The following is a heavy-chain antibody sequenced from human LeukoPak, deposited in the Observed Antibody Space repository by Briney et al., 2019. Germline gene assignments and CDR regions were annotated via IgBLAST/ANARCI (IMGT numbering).Heavy chain of an antibody. CDR2: IYTSGST. CDR3: ARDRRITMVRGVIIKSYYFDY. Sequence: PSETLSLTCAVSGYSISSGYYWGWVRQPAGKGLEWIGRIYTSGSTNHNPSLKSRVTISVDTSKNQFSLKLSSVTAADTAVYYCARDRRITMVRGVIIKSYYFDYWGQGTLVTVSS. CDR1: GYSISSGYY. V-gene: IGHV4-61*02. J-gene: IGHJ4*02. D-gene: IGHD3-10*01.